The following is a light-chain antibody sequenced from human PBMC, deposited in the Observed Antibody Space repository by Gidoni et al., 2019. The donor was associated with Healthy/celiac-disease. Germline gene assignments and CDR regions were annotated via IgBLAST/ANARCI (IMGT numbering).Light chain of an antibody. J-gene: IGKJ3*01. CDR1: QSVSSY. CDR2: DSS. V-gene: IGKV3-11*01. Sequence: EIVLTQSPATLSLSPGERATLSGRDSQSVSSYLAWYQQKPGQAPRLLIYDSSNRATGIPARFSGSGSGTDFTLTISSLEPEDFAVYYCQQRSNWPRVTFGPGTKVDIK. CDR3: QQRSNWPRVT.